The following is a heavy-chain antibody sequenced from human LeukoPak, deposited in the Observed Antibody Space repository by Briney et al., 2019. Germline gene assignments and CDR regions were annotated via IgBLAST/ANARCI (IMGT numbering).Heavy chain of an antibody. Sequence: GASVKVSCKVSGYTFTGYDIHWVRQATGQGLQWMGWMNFHSGNTGYAQKFQGRVTMTRDTSISTAYMELSSLRSDDTAVYYCGRVESGSLLLYGMDVWGQGTTVTVSS. J-gene: IGHJ6*02. V-gene: IGHV1-8*01. CDR3: GRVESGSLLLYGMDV. D-gene: IGHD3-10*01. CDR1: GYTFTGYD. CDR2: MNFHSGNT.